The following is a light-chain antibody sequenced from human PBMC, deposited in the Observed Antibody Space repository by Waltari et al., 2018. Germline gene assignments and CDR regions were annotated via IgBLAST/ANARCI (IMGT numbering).Light chain of an antibody. J-gene: IGLJ2*01. Sequence: QSVLTQPPSASGTPGQGVTISCSGSRSNIGTNTVNWYQQLPGTAPKVLMYSNNQRTSGVPDRFSGAKSGTAASLAVSGLQSEDEGDYYCATWDDSLNGVVFGGGTKLTVL. CDR1: RSNIGTNT. CDR2: SNN. CDR3: ATWDDSLNGVV. V-gene: IGLV1-44*01.